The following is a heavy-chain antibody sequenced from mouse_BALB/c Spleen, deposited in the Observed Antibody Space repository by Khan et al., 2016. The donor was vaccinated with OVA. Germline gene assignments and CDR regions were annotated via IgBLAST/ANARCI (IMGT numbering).Heavy chain of an antibody. Sequence: QVQLQQSGTELARPGASVNLSCKASGYTFTDFYINWVKQRSGQGLAWIGEISPGSGDTYYNEKFKGKATLTADKSSSTAYMQLSSLTSEASAVYFCARRNYFGYTFAYWGQGTLVTVSA. V-gene: IGHV1-77*01. CDR1: GYTFTDFY. D-gene: IGHD1-2*01. J-gene: IGHJ3*01. CDR2: ISPGSGDT. CDR3: ARRNYFGYTFAY.